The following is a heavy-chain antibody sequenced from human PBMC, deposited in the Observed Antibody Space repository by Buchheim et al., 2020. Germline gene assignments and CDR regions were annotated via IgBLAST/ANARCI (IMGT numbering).Heavy chain of an antibody. CDR1: GGSISSGDYY. V-gene: IGHV4-30-4*01. CDR2: IYYSGST. Sequence: QVQLQESGPGLVKPSQTLSLTCTVSGGSISSGDYYWSWIRQTPGKGLEWIGYIYYSGSTYYNPSLKSRVTISVDTSKNQLSLKLSSVTAADTAVYYCARGFPSFNYYDSSGYYFDYWGQGTL. D-gene: IGHD3-22*01. CDR3: ARGFPSFNYYDSSGYYFDY. J-gene: IGHJ4*02.